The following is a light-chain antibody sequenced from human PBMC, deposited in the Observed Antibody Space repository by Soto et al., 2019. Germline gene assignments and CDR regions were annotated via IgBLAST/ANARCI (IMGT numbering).Light chain of an antibody. CDR3: CSYAGSYTLV. J-gene: IGLJ2*01. V-gene: IGLV2-11*01. CDR1: SSDVGGYNY. CDR2: DVS. Sequence: QSALTQPHSVSGSPGQSVTISCTGTSSDVGGYNYVSWYQQHPGKAPKLVIYDVSKWPSGVPDRFSGSKSGNTASLTISGLQAEDEADYYCCSYAGSYTLVFGGGPKLTVL.